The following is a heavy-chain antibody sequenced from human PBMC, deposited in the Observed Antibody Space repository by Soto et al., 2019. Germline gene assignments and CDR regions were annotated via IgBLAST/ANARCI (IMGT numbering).Heavy chain of an antibody. V-gene: IGHV3-33*01. CDR2: ISNDENIK. Sequence: GGSLRLSCVASGSNFGNFGMHWVRQAPGKGLEWLTVISNDENIKQDSVRGRFAIARDNSKNTLYLHLTSLRAEDTAIYYCARGLRGVLDYWGQGTLVTVSS. D-gene: IGHD5-12*01. CDR3: ARGLRGVLDY. CDR1: GSNFGNFG. J-gene: IGHJ4*02.